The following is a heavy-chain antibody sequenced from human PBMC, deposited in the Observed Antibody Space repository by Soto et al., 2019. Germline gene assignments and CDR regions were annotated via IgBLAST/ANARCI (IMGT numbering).Heavy chain of an antibody. Sequence: XETLSLTCTVSAGSISGSYWSWIRQPPGRELELVAYIHYSGSAYYNPSLRSRVTISVDTSKNQFSLKVNSVNTADTAVYYCERVGRIAAAGTWFDPWGQGTLVTVSS. CDR1: AGSISGSY. J-gene: IGHJ5*02. CDR3: ERVGRIAAAGTWFDP. D-gene: IGHD6-13*01. CDR2: IHYSGSA. V-gene: IGHV4-59*12.